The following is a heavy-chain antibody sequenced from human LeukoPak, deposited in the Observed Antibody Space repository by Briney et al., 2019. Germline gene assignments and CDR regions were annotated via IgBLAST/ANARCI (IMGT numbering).Heavy chain of an antibody. D-gene: IGHD2-2*01. J-gene: IGHJ6*02. CDR1: GGSFSGYY. Sequence: SETLSLTCAVYGGSFSGYYWSWIRQPPGKGLEWIGEINHSGSTNYNPSLKSRVTISVDMSKNQFSLKLTSVAAADTAVYYCARGPPAKPGTGYYYGMDVWGQGATVTVSS. CDR3: ARGPPAKPGTGYYYGMDV. V-gene: IGHV4-34*01. CDR2: INHSGST.